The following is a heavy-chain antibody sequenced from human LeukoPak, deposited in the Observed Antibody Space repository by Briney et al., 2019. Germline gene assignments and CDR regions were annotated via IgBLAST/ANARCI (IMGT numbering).Heavy chain of an antibody. Sequence: ASVKVSCKASGYTFTSYAMHWARQAPGQRLEWMGWINAGNGNTKYSQKFQGRVTITRDTSASTVYMELSSLRSEDTAVYYCARSIVGATRGFDYWGQGTLVTVPS. CDR1: GYTFTSYA. CDR3: ARSIVGATRGFDY. D-gene: IGHD1-26*01. J-gene: IGHJ4*02. CDR2: INAGNGNT. V-gene: IGHV1-3*01.